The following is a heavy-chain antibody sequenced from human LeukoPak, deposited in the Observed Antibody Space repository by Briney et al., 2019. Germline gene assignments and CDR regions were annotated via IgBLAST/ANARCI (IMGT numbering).Heavy chain of an antibody. J-gene: IGHJ6*03. CDR1: GFTFSDYY. D-gene: IGHD3-22*01. CDR3: ARVQTSYYYDSTGNYYYYYMDV. V-gene: IGHV3-11*04. Sequence: GGSLRLSCAASGFTFSDYYMSWIRQAPGKGLEWVSYISSSGSTIYYADSVKGRFTISRDNAKNSLYLQMNSLRAEDTAVYYCARVQTSYYYDSTGNYYYYYMDVWGKGTTVTVSS. CDR2: ISSSGSTI.